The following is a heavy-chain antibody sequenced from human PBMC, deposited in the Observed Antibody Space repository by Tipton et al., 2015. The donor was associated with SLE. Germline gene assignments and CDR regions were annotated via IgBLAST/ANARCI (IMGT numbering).Heavy chain of an antibody. D-gene: IGHD3-10*01. V-gene: IGHV3-23*01. CDR3: AKGPLNKSWGDYYMDV. J-gene: IGHJ6*03. Sequence: SLRLSCEASGVLFSTYDMTWVRQAPGKGLEWVSVISGSGGRTYYADSVKGRFIISRDNAKNTVYLQMSSLRAEDTAVYFCAKGPLNKSWGDYYMDVWGKGTTVTVSS. CDR2: ISGSGGRT. CDR1: GVLFSTYD.